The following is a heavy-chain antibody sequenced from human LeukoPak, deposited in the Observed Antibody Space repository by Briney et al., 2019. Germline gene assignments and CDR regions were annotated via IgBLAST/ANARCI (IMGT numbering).Heavy chain of an antibody. Sequence: ASVKVSCKASGGTSSSYAISWVRQAPGQGLEWMGGIIPIFGTANYAQKFQGRVTITTDESTSTAYMELSSLRSEDTAVYYCASPNSYYDFWSGYSPGAKEDAFDIWGQGTMVTVSS. CDR2: IIPIFGTA. D-gene: IGHD3-3*01. J-gene: IGHJ3*02. V-gene: IGHV1-69*05. CDR3: ASPNSYYDFWSGYSPGAKEDAFDI. CDR1: GGTSSSYA.